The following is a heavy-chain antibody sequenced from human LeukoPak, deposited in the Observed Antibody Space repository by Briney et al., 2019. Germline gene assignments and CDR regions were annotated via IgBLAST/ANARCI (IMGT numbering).Heavy chain of an antibody. V-gene: IGHV1-18*01. CDR1: GYTFTSYG. CDR3: ARDHEGGTGDSDY. Sequence: ASVKVSCKASGYTFTSYGISWVRQAPGQGLEWMGWISAYNGNTNYAQKLQGRVTMTRDTSTSTVYMELSSLRSEDTAVYYCARDHEGGTGDSDYWGQGTLVTVSS. CDR2: ISAYNGNT. D-gene: IGHD7-27*01. J-gene: IGHJ4*02.